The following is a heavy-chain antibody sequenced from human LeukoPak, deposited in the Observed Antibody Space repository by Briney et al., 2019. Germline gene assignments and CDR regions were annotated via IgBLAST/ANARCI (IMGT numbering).Heavy chain of an antibody. D-gene: IGHD2-21*01. Sequence: PSETLSLTCNVSGGSISSSRYHWGWIRQPPGKGLEWIGSIYYSGSTYYNPSLKSRVTISVDTSKNQFSLKMSSVTAADTAVYYCARGQMWWPGHWFDPWGQGTLVTVSS. CDR2: IYYSGST. V-gene: IGHV4-39*01. CDR3: ARGQMWWPGHWFDP. CDR1: GGSISSSRYH. J-gene: IGHJ5*02.